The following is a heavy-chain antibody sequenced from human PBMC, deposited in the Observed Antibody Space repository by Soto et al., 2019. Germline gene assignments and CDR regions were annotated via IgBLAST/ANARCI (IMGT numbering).Heavy chain of an antibody. CDR2: IDPSDSYT. V-gene: IGHV5-10-1*01. D-gene: IGHD2-15*01. Sequence: GESLKLSCQGSGYSFTSYWISWVRQMPGKGLEWMGRIDPSDSYTNYSPSFQGHVTISADKSISTAYLQWSSLKASDTAMYYCARSVLGYYYYGMDVWGQGTTVTVSS. J-gene: IGHJ6*02. CDR1: GYSFTSYW. CDR3: ARSVLGYYYYGMDV.